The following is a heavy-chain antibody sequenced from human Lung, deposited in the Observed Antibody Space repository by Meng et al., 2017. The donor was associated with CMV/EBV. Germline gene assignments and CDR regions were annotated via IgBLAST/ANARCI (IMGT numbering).Heavy chain of an antibody. Sequence: SETLSLTCAVYGGSFSGYYWTWIRQPPRKGLEWIGEIDHSGSTNYNPSLKSRVTISVDTSKSQFSLRLSSVTAADTAVYYCARGGVYCSGTSCYNDYWGQGMLVTVSS. D-gene: IGHD2-2*02. V-gene: IGHV4-34*01. CDR3: ARGGVYCSGTSCYNDY. CDR1: GGSFSGYY. CDR2: IDHSGST. J-gene: IGHJ4*02.